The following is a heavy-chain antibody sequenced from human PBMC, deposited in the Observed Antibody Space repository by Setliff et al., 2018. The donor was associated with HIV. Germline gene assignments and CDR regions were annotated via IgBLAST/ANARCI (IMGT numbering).Heavy chain of an antibody. CDR2: IYYSGST. CDR1: GGSISSYY. CDR3: ARHKSQPYYFDY. V-gene: IGHV4-59*08. J-gene: IGHJ4*02. Sequence: PSETLSLTCKVSGGSISSYYWSWIRQPPGKGLEWIGYIYYSGSTNYNPSLRSRVTISVDTSKNLFSLKLSSVTAADTAVYYCARHKSQPYYFDYWGQGTLVTAPQ.